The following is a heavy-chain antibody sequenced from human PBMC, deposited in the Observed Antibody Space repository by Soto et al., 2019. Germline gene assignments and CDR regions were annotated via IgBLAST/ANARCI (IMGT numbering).Heavy chain of an antibody. CDR2: IYYSGST. J-gene: IGHJ6*03. CDR3: ARQGSGFCSSTSCYAGRYYYYYMDV. CDR1: GGSISSSSYY. V-gene: IGHV4-39*01. D-gene: IGHD2-2*03. Sequence: PSETLSLTCTVSGGSISSSSYYWGWIRQPPGKGLEWIGSIYYSGSTYYNPSLKSRVTISVDTSKNQFSLKLSSVTAADTAVYYCARQGSGFCSSTSCYAGRYYYYYMDVWGKGTTVTVSS.